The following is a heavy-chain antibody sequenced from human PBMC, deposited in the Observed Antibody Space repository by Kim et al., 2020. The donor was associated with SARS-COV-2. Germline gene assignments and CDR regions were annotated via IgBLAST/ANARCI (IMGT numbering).Heavy chain of an antibody. D-gene: IGHD3-22*01. Sequence: QGFTGRFVFSLDTSVSTAYLQISSLKAEDTAVYYCARGPGDYDSRFDPWGQGTLVTVSS. CDR3: ARGPGDYDSRFDP. J-gene: IGHJ5*02. V-gene: IGHV7-4-1*02.